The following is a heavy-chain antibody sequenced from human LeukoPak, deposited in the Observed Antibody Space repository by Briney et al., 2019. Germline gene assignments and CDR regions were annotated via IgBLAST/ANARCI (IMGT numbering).Heavy chain of an antibody. CDR3: ARAKYNSGWYGAFDI. V-gene: IGHV3-7*01. Sequence: GGSLRLSCAASGFTFSSYWMTWVRQAPGKGLEWVANIKQDGSAKYFVDSVKGRFTISRDNAKNSLYLQMNSLRAEDTAVYYCARAKYNSGWYGAFDIWGQGTMVTVSS. CDR1: GFTFSSYW. D-gene: IGHD6-19*01. J-gene: IGHJ3*02. CDR2: IKQDGSAK.